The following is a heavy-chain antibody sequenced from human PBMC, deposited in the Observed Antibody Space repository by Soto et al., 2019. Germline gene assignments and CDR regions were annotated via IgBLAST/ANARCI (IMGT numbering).Heavy chain of an antibody. CDR2: INPNSGGT. J-gene: IGHJ5*02. V-gene: IGHV1-2*04. CDR1: GYTFTGYY. CDR3: ARDGIAAPVGFDP. Sequence: QVQLVQSGAEVKKPGASVKVSCKASGYTFTGYYMHWVRQAPGQGLEWMGWINPNSGGTYYAQKFQGWVTMTRDTSISTAYMELSRLRSGDTAVYYCARDGIAAPVGFDPWGQETLVTVSS. D-gene: IGHD6-6*01.